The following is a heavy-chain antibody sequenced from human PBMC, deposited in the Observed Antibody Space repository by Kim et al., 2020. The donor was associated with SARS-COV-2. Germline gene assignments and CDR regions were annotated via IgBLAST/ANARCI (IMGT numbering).Heavy chain of an antibody. CDR3: ASGRVVEGSNDY. Sequence: SETLSLTCAVYGGSFSGYYWSWIRQPPGKGLEWIGEINHSGSTNYNPSLKSRVTISVDTSKNQFSLKLSSVTAADTAVYYCASGRVVEGSNDYWGQGTLVTVSS. V-gene: IGHV4-34*01. CDR1: GGSFSGYY. J-gene: IGHJ4*02. D-gene: IGHD1-26*01. CDR2: INHSGST.